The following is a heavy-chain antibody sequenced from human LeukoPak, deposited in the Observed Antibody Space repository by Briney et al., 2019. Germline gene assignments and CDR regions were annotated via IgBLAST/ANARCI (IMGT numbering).Heavy chain of an antibody. CDR3: ARIPWRRANYFRD. D-gene: IGHD3-10*02. CDR1: GGSFSGYY. CDR2: INHSGST. Sequence: SETLSLTCAVYGGSFSGYYWSWIRQPPGKGLEWIGEINHSGSTNYNPSLKSRVTISVDTSKNQFSLKLSSVTAADTAVYYCARIPWRRANYFRDWGQGTLVTVSS. V-gene: IGHV4-34*01. J-gene: IGHJ4*02.